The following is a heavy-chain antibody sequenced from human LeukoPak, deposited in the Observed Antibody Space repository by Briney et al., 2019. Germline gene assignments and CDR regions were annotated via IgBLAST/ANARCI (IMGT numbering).Heavy chain of an antibody. CDR3: ARRGIAAAGTEDY. CDR2: IYPGDSDT. J-gene: IGHJ4*02. V-gene: IGHV5-51*01. CDR1: GYSFTSYW. Sequence: GESLKISCKGSGYSFTSYWIGWLRQMPGKGLGWMGIIYPGDSDTRYSPSFQGQVTISADKSISTAYLQWSSLKASDTAMYYCARRGIAAAGTEDYWGQGTLVTVSS. D-gene: IGHD6-13*01.